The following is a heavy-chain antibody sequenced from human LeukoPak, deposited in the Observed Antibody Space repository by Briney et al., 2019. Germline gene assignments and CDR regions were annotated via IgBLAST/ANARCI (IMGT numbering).Heavy chain of an antibody. CDR1: GFIFSSYW. CDR3: ARGRKIVVVMGGFFDY. Sequence: GGSLRLSCAASGFIFSSYWMSWVRQAPGKGLEWVANIKQDGSEKYYVDSVKGRFTISRDNAKDSLYLQMDSLRVEDTAVYYCARGRKIVVVMGGFFDYWGQGTLVTVSS. J-gene: IGHJ4*02. V-gene: IGHV3-7*03. D-gene: IGHD3-22*01. CDR2: IKQDGSEK.